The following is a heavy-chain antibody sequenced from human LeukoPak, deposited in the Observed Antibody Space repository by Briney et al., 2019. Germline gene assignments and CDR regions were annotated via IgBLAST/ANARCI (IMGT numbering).Heavy chain of an antibody. CDR2: IYTGDGT. Sequence: PGGSLRLSCAASGFTVSTKYMSWVRQPPGKGLEWVSTIYTGDGTYYADSVKGRFTISRDISKNTVYLQMNSLRAEDTAVYYCARFSGSYHSYYFDYWGQGTLVTVSS. CDR3: ARFSGSYHSYYFDY. CDR1: GFTVSTKY. D-gene: IGHD1-26*01. J-gene: IGHJ4*02. V-gene: IGHV3-66*01.